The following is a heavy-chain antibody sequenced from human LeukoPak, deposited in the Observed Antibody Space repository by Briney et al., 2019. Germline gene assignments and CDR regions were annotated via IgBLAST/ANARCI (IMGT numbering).Heavy chain of an antibody. D-gene: IGHD1-1*01. V-gene: IGHV4-59*01. J-gene: IGHJ4*02. CDR2: TYYSGST. CDR1: GGPISSYY. CDR3: ARTKHPLSSWIDY. Sequence: SETLSLTCTVSGGPISSYYWSWIRQPPGKGLEWIGYTYYSGSTNYNPSLKSRVTISVDTSKNQFSLKLSSVTAADTAVYYCARTKHPLSSWIDYWGQGTLVTVSS.